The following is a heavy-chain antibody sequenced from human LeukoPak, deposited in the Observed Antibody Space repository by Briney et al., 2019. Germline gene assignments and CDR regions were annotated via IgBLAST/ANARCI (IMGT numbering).Heavy chain of an antibody. V-gene: IGHV1-69*01. CDR3: ARVDASGTDLVDY. CDR2: IIPIFGTA. J-gene: IGHJ4*02. D-gene: IGHD1-26*01. Sequence: SVKVSCKASGGTFSSYAISWVRQAPGQGLEWMGGIIPIFGTANYAQKFQGRVTTTADESTSTAYMELSSLRSEDTAVYYCARVDASGTDLVDYWGQGTLVTVSS. CDR1: GGTFSSYA.